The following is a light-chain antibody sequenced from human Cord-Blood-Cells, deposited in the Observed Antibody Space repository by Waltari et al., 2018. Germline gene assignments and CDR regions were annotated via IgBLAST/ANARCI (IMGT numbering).Light chain of an antibody. CDR3: SSYTSSRV. CDR2: DVS. Sequence: QSALTQPASVSGSPGQSITISCTGTSSDVGGYNYVSWYQQHPGKAPKLMIYDVSNRPSGVSIRFSGSNSGNTASLTISGLQAEDEADYYCSSYTSSRVFGGGTKLTVL. J-gene: IGLJ2*01. CDR1: SSDVGGYNY. V-gene: IGLV2-14*01.